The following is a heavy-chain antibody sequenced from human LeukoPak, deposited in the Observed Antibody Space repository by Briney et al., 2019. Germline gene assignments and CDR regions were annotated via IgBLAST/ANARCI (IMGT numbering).Heavy chain of an antibody. D-gene: IGHD1-26*01. J-gene: IGHJ4*02. V-gene: IGHV4-59*01. CDR3: ARTSGSFLLFDY. Sequence: SETLSLTCTVSGGSINGYYWGWIRQPPGKGVEWIGYIYYSGSTSYNPSLKSRVTISVDTSKNQFSLKLSSVTAADTAVYYCARTSGSFLLFDYWGQGTLVTVSS. CDR2: IYYSGST. CDR1: GGSINGYY.